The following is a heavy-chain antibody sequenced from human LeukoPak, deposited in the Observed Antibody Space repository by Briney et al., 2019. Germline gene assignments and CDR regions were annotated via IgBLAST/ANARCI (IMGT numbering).Heavy chain of an antibody. CDR2: IHHSGST. Sequence: PSGTLSLTCAVSGDSISSNHWWSWVRQPPGKGLEWIGEIHHSGSTNYNPSLKSRVTISVDKSKNQFSLNLSTVTAADTAVYYCASKLTAVAGYFDCWGQGTLVTVSS. J-gene: IGHJ4*02. V-gene: IGHV4-4*02. D-gene: IGHD6-19*01. CDR1: GDSISSNHW. CDR3: ASKLTAVAGYFDC.